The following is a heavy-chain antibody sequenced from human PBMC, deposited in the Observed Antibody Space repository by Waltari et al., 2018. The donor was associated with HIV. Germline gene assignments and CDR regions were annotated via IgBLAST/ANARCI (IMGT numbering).Heavy chain of an antibody. V-gene: IGHV3-21*01. CDR2: ISSGSSFI. J-gene: IGHJ4*02. D-gene: IGHD5-12*01. CDR3: ARDMATFTGAYYFDT. CDR1: VFTFGGPS. Sequence: EVQLMESGGGVVKPGGSLRLSCLASVFTFGGPSFSWVREATGKGLEGFAVISSGSSFITYSGSLKGRCTISRGNAEKSLYLQMNSLRAEDTAVYYCARDMATFTGAYYFDTWGQGTLVTVSS.